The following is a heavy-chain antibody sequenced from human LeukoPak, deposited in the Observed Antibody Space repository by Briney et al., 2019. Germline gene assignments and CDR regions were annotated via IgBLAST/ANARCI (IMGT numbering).Heavy chain of an antibody. CDR3: AKYYDSSGYYWDAFDI. D-gene: IGHD3-22*01. Sequence: GGSLRLSCAASGFTFSSYAMHWVRQAPGKGLEWVAVISYDGSNKYYADSVKGRFTISRDNSKNTLYLQMNSLRAEDTAVYYCAKYYDSSGYYWDAFDIWGQGTMVTVSS. CDR1: GFTFSSYA. J-gene: IGHJ3*02. V-gene: IGHV3-30*04. CDR2: ISYDGSNK.